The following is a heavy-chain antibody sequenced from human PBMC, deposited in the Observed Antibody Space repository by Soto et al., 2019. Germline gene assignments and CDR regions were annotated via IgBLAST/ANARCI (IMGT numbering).Heavy chain of an antibody. V-gene: IGHV3-33*01. Sequence: GESLKISCAASGFTFSSYGMHWVRQAPGKGLEWVAVIWYDGSNKYYADSVKGRFTISRDNSKNTLYLQMNSLRAEDTAVYYCARDSEGWYYSGSYWTFDYWGQGTLVTVSS. D-gene: IGHD1-26*01. CDR1: GFTFSSYG. CDR2: IWYDGSNK. J-gene: IGHJ4*02. CDR3: ARDSEGWYYSGSYWTFDY.